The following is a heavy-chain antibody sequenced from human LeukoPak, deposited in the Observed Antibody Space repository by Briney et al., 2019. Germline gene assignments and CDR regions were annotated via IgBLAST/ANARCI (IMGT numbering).Heavy chain of an antibody. J-gene: IGHJ4*02. V-gene: IGHV1-8*01. CDR3: ARGTRITFGGVIVYYFDY. Sequence: EASVKVSCKASGYTFTSYDINWVRQATGQGLEWMGWMNPNSGNTGYAQKFQGRVTMTRNTSISTAYMELSSLRSEDTAVYYCARGTRITFGGVIVYYFDYWGQGTLVTVSS. CDR1: GYTFTSYD. CDR2: MNPNSGNT. D-gene: IGHD3-16*02.